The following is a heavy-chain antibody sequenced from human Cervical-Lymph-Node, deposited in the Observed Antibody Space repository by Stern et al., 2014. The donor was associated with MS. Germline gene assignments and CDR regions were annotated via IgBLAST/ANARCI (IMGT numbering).Heavy chain of an antibody. CDR1: GFSFITYG. V-gene: IGHV3-30*18. D-gene: IGHD4-17*01. J-gene: IGHJ4*02. Sequence: VQLVESGGGVVQPGRSLRLSCAASGFSFITYGMHWVRQAPGNGLALVALISFDGSYKHYADSVQGRFTISRDNSKNTLYLQLNSLRAEDTAVYYCVKGMATVTNYFDYWGQGTLVTVSS. CDR2: ISFDGSYK. CDR3: VKGMATVTNYFDY.